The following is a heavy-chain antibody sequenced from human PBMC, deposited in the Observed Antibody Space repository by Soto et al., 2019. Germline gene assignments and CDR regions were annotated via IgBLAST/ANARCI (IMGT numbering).Heavy chain of an antibody. Sequence: EVQLVESGGGLVQPGGSLRLSCAASGFTFTTYSMNWVRQAPGKGLEWVSYISSSSSTIYYADSVKGRFTISKDNAKNSLYLQMNSLRDDDTAVYYCARVGQYDSSDYWGQGTLVTVSS. CDR2: ISSSSSTI. V-gene: IGHV3-48*02. CDR1: GFTFTTYS. D-gene: IGHD3-3*01. CDR3: ARVGQYDSSDY. J-gene: IGHJ4*02.